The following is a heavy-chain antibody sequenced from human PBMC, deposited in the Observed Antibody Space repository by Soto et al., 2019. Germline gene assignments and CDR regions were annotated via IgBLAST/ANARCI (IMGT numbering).Heavy chain of an antibody. CDR2: MHPGDSDT. Sequence: GESLKISCKGSGYSFSNNWVGWVRQMPGKGLEWMGIMHPGDSDTRYSPSFQGQVTISADKSINTAYLQWSSLKPSDSATYYCARHNRSSSTGFEGWFDPWGQETLVTVSS. J-gene: IGHJ5*02. D-gene: IGHD6-13*01. CDR3: ARHNRSSSTGFEGWFDP. CDR1: GYSFSNNW. V-gene: IGHV5-51*01.